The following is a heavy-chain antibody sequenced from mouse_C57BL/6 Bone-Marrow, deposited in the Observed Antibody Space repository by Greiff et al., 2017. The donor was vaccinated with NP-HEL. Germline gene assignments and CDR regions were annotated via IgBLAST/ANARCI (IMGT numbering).Heavy chain of an antibody. Sequence: VKLVESGPGILQPSQTLSLTCSFSGFSLSTFGMGVGWIRQPSGKGLEWLAHIWWDDDKYYNPALKSRLTISKDTSKNQVFLKIANVDTADTATYYCARDYYDYPYYFDYWGQGTTLTVSS. CDR2: IWWDDDK. V-gene: IGHV8-8*01. CDR1: GFSLSTFGMG. J-gene: IGHJ2*01. D-gene: IGHD2-4*01. CDR3: ARDYYDYPYYFDY.